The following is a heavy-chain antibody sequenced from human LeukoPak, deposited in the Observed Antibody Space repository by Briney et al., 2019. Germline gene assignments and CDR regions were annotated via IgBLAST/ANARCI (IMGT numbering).Heavy chain of an antibody. CDR3: ARVAIFGVVYYYYMDV. Sequence: PSETLSLTCTVSGGSISSYYWSWIRQPPGKGLEWIGYIYHSGSTYYNPSLKSRVTISVDRSKNQFSLKLSSVTAADTAVYYCARVAIFGVVYYYYMDVWGKGTTVTVSS. V-gene: IGHV4-59*12. J-gene: IGHJ6*03. CDR1: GGSISSYY. CDR2: IYHSGST. D-gene: IGHD3-3*01.